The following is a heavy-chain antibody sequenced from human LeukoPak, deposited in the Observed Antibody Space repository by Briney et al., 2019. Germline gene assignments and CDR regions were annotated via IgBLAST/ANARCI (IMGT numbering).Heavy chain of an antibody. J-gene: IGHJ4*02. CDR1: GYTFTTFY. V-gene: IGHV1-46*01. CDR2: INPSSGST. CDR3: VREDQPNTRSYFDY. D-gene: IGHD1-14*01. Sequence: ASVKVSCKASGYTFTTFYIHWVRQAPGQGLEWMGIINPSSGSTSYAQEFQDRVTMTRDTSTSTVYMSSLRSVDTAVYYCVREDQPNTRSYFDYWGPGTLVTVSS.